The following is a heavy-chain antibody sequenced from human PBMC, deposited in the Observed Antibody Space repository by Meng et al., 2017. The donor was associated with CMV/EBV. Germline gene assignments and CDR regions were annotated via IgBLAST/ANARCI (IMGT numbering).Heavy chain of an antibody. J-gene: IGHJ4*02. CDR3: AREIAALRFDY. V-gene: IGHV3-30-3*01. CDR1: GFTFSSYA. CDR2: ISYDGSNK. Sequence: GGSLRLSCAASGFTFSSYAMHWVRQAPGKGLEWVAVISYDGSNKYYADSVKGRFTISRDNSKNTLYLQMNSLRAEDTAVYYCAREIAALRFDYWGQGTLVTVSS. D-gene: IGHD6-6*01.